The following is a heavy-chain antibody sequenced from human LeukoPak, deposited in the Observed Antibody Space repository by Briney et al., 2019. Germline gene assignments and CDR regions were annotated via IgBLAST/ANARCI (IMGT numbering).Heavy chain of an antibody. Sequence: GGSLRLSCAASGFTFSNYGMHWVRQAPGKGLEWVAVIWYDGSNKYYADSVKGRFTISRDNSKNTLYLEMNSLRADDTAVYYCARGFKGYSGYWGQGTLVTVSS. CDR1: GFTFSNYG. CDR3: ARGFKGYSGY. V-gene: IGHV3-33*01. CDR2: IWYDGSNK. J-gene: IGHJ4*02. D-gene: IGHD2-21*01.